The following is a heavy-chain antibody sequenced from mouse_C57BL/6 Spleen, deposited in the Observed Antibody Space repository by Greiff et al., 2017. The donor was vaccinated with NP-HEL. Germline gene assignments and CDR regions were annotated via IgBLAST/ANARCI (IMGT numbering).Heavy chain of an antibody. CDR1: GYTFTSYW. V-gene: IGHV1-52*01. J-gene: IGHJ4*01. CDR2: IDPSDSET. CDR3: ASWDDYAMDY. Sequence: VHLKQPGAELVRPGSSVKLSCKASGYTFTSYWMHWVKQRPIQGLEWIGNIDPSDSETHYNQKFKDKATLTVDKSSSTAYMQLSSLTSEDSAVYYCASWDDYAMDYWGQGTSVTVSS. D-gene: IGHD4-1*01.